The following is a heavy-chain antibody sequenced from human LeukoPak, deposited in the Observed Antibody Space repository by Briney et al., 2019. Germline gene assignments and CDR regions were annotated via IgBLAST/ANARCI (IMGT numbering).Heavy chain of an antibody. CDR3: AVVVPAAIWEVRDYFDY. V-gene: IGHV3-21*01. CDR1: GFTFSSYS. CDR2: ISSSSSYI. J-gene: IGHJ4*02. D-gene: IGHD2-2*02. Sequence: PGGSLRLSCAASGFTFSSYSMNWVRQAPGKGLEWVSSISSSSSYIYYADSVKGRFTISRDNAKNSLYLQMNSLRAEDTAVYYCAVVVPAAIWEVRDYFDYWGQGTLVTVSS.